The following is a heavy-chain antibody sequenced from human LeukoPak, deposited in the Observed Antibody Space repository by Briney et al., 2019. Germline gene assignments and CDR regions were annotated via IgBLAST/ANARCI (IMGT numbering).Heavy chain of an antibody. V-gene: IGHV4-61*10. Sequence: SSETLSLTCTVSGGSISSGSYYWSWIRQPAGKGLERIGYIYYSGSTNYNPSLKSRVTISVDTSKNQFSLKLSSVTAADTAVYYCARLPRYYDILTGYHVAGYIDHWGQGTLVTVSS. CDR3: ARLPRYYDILTGYHVAGYIDH. D-gene: IGHD3-9*01. CDR1: GGSISSGSYY. J-gene: IGHJ4*02. CDR2: IYYSGST.